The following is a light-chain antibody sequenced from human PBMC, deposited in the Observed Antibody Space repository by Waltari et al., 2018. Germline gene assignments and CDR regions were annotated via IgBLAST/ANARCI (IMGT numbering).Light chain of an antibody. CDR3: GTWDTSLSKV. CDR2: DNN. V-gene: IGLV1-51*01. CDR1: GSNIGTNS. Sequence: QSVLTQPPSVSAAPGQKVTISCSGTGSNIGTNSVSWYQQFPGTAPKLLIYDNNKRPSGIPDRFSGSKSGTSATLVITGLQTGDEADYYCGTWDTSLSKVFGGGTKLTVL. J-gene: IGLJ2*01.